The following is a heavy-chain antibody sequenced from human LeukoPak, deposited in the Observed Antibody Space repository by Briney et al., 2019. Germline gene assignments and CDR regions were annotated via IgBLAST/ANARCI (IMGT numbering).Heavy chain of an antibody. V-gene: IGHV1-2*02. CDR3: AREPYDSGSFRTDYYYMDV. Sequence: ASVKVSCKASGYTFTSYGISWVRQAPGQGLEWMGWINPNSGGTNYAQKFQGRVTMTRDTSISTAYMELSGLRSDDTAVYYCAREPYDSGSFRTDYYYMDVWGKGTTVTISS. CDR1: GYTFTSYG. D-gene: IGHD3-10*01. J-gene: IGHJ6*03. CDR2: INPNSGGT.